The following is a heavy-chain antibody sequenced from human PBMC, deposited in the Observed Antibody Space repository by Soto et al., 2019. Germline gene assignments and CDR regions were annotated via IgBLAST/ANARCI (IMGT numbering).Heavy chain of an antibody. V-gene: IGHV4-4*07. D-gene: IGHD6-13*01. Sequence: LXLTCTGSGGSISIYYWSWIRQPAGKGLECIGRIYTSGSTNYNPSLKSRVTMSVDTSKNQFSLKLSSVTAADTAVYYCARDLPGYSSSWYRSYYYYGMDVWGQGTTVTVSS. CDR3: ARDLPGYSSSWYRSYYYYGMDV. CDR2: IYTSGST. CDR1: GGSISIYY. J-gene: IGHJ6*02.